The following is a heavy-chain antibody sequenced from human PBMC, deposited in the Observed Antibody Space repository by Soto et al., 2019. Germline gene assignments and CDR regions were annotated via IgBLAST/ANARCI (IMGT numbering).Heavy chain of an antibody. D-gene: IGHD2-2*01. V-gene: IGHV4-4*02. CDR1: GGSISSSNW. Sequence: NPSETLSLTCAVSGGSISSSNWWSWVRQPPGKGLEWIGEIYHSGSTNYNPSLKSRVTISVDKSKNQFSLKLSSVTAADTAVYYCARETVVVPAAPDWFDPWGQGTLVTVS. J-gene: IGHJ5*02. CDR2: IYHSGST. CDR3: ARETVVVPAAPDWFDP.